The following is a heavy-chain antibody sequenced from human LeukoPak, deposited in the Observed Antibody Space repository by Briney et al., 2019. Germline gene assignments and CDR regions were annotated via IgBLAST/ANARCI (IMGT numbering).Heavy chain of an antibody. V-gene: IGHV4-59*01. CDR2: IYYSGST. J-gene: IGHJ3*02. D-gene: IGHD3-16*01. CDR3: ARINYVADAFDI. CDR1: GGSISSYY. Sequence: PSETLSLTCTVSGGSISSYYWSWIRQPPGKGLEWIGYIYYSGSTNYNPSLKSRVTISVDTSKNQFSLKLSSVTAADTAVYYCARINYVADAFDIWGQGTMVTVSS.